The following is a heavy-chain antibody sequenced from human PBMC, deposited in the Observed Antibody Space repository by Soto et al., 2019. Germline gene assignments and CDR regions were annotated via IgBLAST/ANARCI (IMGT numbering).Heavy chain of an antibody. J-gene: IGHJ6*02. CDR1: GFTFSNAW. V-gene: IGHV3-15*01. CDR3: SSGGYNYGSDYYPSAMDV. Sequence: PGGSLRLSCAASGFTFSNAWISWVRQAPGKGLEWVGRIKTKTDGGTTAYAAPVKGRFTISRDDSKNTLYLQMNSLKTEDTAVYYCSSGGYNYGSDYYPSAMDVWGQGTTVTVSS. D-gene: IGHD5-18*01. CDR2: IKTKTDGGTT.